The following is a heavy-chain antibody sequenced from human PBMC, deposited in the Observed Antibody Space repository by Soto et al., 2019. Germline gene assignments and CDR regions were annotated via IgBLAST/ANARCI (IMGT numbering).Heavy chain of an antibody. CDR2: ISWNSGSI. CDR3: AKDIGMATTLGGFDY. D-gene: IGHD1-1*01. Sequence: EVQLVESGGGLVQPGRSLRISCAASGFTFDDYAMHWVRQAPGKGLEWVSGISWNSGSIGYADSVKGRFTISRDNAKNSLYLQMNSLRAEDTALYYCAKDIGMATTLGGFDYWGQGTLVTVSS. J-gene: IGHJ4*02. CDR1: GFTFDDYA. V-gene: IGHV3-9*01.